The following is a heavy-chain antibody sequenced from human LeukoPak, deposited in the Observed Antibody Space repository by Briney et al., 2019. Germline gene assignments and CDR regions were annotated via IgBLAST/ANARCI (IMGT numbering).Heavy chain of an antibody. J-gene: IGHJ4*02. CDR1: GGSFSGYY. V-gene: IGHV4-34*01. CDR3: AVLKVGY. CDR2: INHSGST. Sequence: SETLSLTCAVYGGSFSGYYWSWTRQPPGKGLEWIGEINHSGSTNYNPSLKSRVTISVDTSKNQFSLKLSSVTAADTAVYYCAVLKVGYWGQGTLVTVSS. D-gene: IGHD2-8*01.